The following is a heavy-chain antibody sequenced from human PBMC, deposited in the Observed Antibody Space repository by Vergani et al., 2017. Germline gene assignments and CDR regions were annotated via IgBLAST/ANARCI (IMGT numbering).Heavy chain of an antibody. CDR1: GGSISSYY. CDR2: IYYSGST. V-gene: IGHV4-59*01. D-gene: IGHD2-15*01. Sequence: QVQLQESGPGLVKPSETLSLTCTVSGGSISSYYWSWIRQPPGKGLEWIGYIYYSGSTNYNPSLKSRVTISVDTSKNQFSLKLSSVTAADTAVYYCARYCSGGRCYDTGNDAFDIWGQGTMVTVSS. CDR3: ARYCSGGRCYDTGNDAFDI. J-gene: IGHJ3*02.